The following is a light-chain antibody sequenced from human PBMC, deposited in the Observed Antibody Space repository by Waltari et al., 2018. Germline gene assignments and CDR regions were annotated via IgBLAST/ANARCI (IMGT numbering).Light chain of an antibody. CDR2: WAS. CDR1: QGVLYSSNNKNY. CDR3: QQYYDVPWT. V-gene: IGKV4-1*01. Sequence: DIVMTQSPDSLAVSPGERATINCKSSQGVLYSSNNKNYLAWYQQKVGQPPKLLIYWASTRGSGVPDRFSGSGSGTDFTLTSSSLQAEDVAVYYCQQYYDVPWTFGQGTKVEIK. J-gene: IGKJ1*01.